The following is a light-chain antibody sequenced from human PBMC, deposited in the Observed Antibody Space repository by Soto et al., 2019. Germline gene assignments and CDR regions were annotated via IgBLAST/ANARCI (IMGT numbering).Light chain of an antibody. V-gene: IGLV1-47*01. CDR1: SSNIGSYY. CDR2: KNN. Sequence: QAVVTQPPSASGTPGQRVTISCSGSSSNIGSYYVYWYQQLPGTAPKVLIYKNNQRPSGVPERFYGSKSGTSASLAISGLRYEDEADYYCAVWDDSLRGYVFGTGTKLTVL. J-gene: IGLJ1*01. CDR3: AVWDDSLRGYV.